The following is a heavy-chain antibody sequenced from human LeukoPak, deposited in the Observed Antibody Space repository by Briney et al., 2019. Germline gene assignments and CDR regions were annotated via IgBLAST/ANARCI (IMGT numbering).Heavy chain of an antibody. CDR2: INPNSDGT. Sequence: ASVKVSCKASGYTFTGYYMHWVRQAPGQGLEWMGWINPNSDGTNYAQKFQGRVTMTWDTSISTAYMELSRLRSDDTAVYYCARGNDYGDYRYFQHWGQGTLVTVSS. CDR3: ARGNDYGDYRYFQH. CDR1: GYTFTGYY. J-gene: IGHJ1*01. V-gene: IGHV1-2*02. D-gene: IGHD4-17*01.